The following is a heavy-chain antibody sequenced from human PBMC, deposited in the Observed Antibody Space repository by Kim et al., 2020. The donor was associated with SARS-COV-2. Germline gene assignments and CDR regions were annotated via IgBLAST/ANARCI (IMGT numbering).Heavy chain of an antibody. CDR2: VNPNSGAT. Sequence: ASVKVSCKASGYTFIAYYMHWVRQAPGQGLEWMGWVNPNSGATNYAQKFQGRVTMTRDTSISTAYMELSRLRSDDTAVYYCVRDLRYYGTDGWGQGTTATVSS. J-gene: IGHJ6*02. CDR1: GYTFIAYY. D-gene: IGHD3-9*01. CDR3: VRDLRYYGTDG. V-gene: IGHV1-2*02.